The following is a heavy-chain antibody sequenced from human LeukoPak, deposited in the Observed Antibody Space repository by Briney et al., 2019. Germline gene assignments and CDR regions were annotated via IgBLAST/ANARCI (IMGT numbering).Heavy chain of an antibody. Sequence: ASVKVSFTASGYTFTSYDINWVRQATGQGLEWMGWMNPNSGNTGYAQKLQGRVTMTRNTSISTAYMELSSLRSEDTAVYYCASFRGAIPDYYYYGMDVWGQGTTVTVSS. CDR3: ASFRGAIPDYYYYGMDV. D-gene: IGHD4/OR15-4a*01. J-gene: IGHJ6*02. CDR1: GYTFTSYD. V-gene: IGHV1-8*01. CDR2: MNPNSGNT.